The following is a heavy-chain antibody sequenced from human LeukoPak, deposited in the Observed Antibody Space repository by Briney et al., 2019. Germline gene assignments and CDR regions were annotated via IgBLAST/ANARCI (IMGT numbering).Heavy chain of an antibody. CDR1: GDSISSGDYY. Sequence: SQTLSLTCTVSGDSISSGDYYWSWIRQPAGKGLEWIGRISSSGSTNYNPSLKSRVTISVGTSKNQFSLKLSSVTAADTAVYYCARSGKYYYYYMDVWGKGTTVTISS. CDR2: ISSSGST. V-gene: IGHV4-61*02. D-gene: IGHD3-10*01. J-gene: IGHJ6*03. CDR3: ARSGKYYYYYMDV.